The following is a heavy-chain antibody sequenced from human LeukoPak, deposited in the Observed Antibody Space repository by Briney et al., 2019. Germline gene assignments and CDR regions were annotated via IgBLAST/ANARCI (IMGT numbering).Heavy chain of an antibody. CDR1: GFTFCRYG. Sequence: GGSPRLSCAASGFTFCRYGMHWVRQAPGEGLEWVAVIWYDGSNEYYADSVKGRFTIFRDNSKNTLHLQMNSLRAEDTAVYYCARPLVGDALDYWGQGTLVTVSS. J-gene: IGHJ4*02. CDR3: ARPLVGDALDY. D-gene: IGHD1-26*01. V-gene: IGHV3-33*01. CDR2: IWYDGSNE.